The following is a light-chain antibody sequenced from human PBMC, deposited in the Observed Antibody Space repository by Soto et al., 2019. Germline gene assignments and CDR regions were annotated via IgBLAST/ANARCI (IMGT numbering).Light chain of an antibody. CDR3: QQYYNWPT. CDR2: GAS. J-gene: IGKJ1*01. CDR1: QNVRSY. V-gene: IGKV3-15*01. Sequence: EIVMTQSPATLSVSPGGRATLSCRASQNVRSYLAWYQQKPGQAPSVLIYGASTRATGIPARFSGSGSGTEFTLTISSLQSEDYAVYYCQQYYNWPTFGLGTKVDIK.